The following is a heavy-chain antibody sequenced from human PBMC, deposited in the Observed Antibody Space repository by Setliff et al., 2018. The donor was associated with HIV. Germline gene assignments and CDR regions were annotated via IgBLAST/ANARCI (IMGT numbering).Heavy chain of an antibody. D-gene: IGHD2-15*01. J-gene: IGHJ4*02. V-gene: IGHV4-31*03. CDR3: ARSPGPSYCSGGSCYDYFDY. CDR2: IYYSGST. CDR1: GGSIRSGGYY. Sequence: SETLSLTCTVSGGSIRSGGYYWSWIRQHPGKGLEWIGYIYYSGSTYYNPSLKSRVTISVDTSKNQFSLRLSSVTAADTAVYYCARSPGPSYCSGGSCYDYFDYWGQGTLVTAPQ.